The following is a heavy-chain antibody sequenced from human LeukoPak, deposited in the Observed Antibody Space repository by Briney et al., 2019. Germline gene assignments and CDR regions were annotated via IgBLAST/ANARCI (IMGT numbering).Heavy chain of an antibody. V-gene: IGHV4-59*08. J-gene: IGHJ4*02. CDR1: GGSISSYY. D-gene: IGHD3-3*01. CDR3: ARHGDSYDFWSGYRSNFDY. CDR2: IYYSGST. Sequence: SETLSLTCTVSGGSISSYYWSWIRQPPGKGLEWIGYIYYSGSTNYNPSLKSRVTISVDTSKNQSSLKLSSVTAADTAVYYCARHGDSYDFWSGYRSNFDYWGQGTPVSVSS.